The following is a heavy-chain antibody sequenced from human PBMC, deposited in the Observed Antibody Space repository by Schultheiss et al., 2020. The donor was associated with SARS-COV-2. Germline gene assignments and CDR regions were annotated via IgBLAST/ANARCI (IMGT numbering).Heavy chain of an antibody. CDR1: GGSISSGGYY. J-gene: IGHJ5*02. CDR3: AREGDYDGRGVPGP. CDR2: IYYSGST. D-gene: IGHD3-22*01. Sequence: SETLSLTCTVSGGSISSGGYYWSWIRQPPGKGLEWIGYIYYSGSTNYNPSLKSRVTISVDTSKNQFSLKLSSVTAADTAVYYCAREGDYDGRGVPGPWGQGTLVTVSS. V-gene: IGHV4-61*08.